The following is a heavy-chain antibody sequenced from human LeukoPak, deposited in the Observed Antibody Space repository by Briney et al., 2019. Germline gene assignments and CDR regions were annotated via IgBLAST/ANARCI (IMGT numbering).Heavy chain of an antibody. CDR2: IYYSGST. J-gene: IGHJ4*02. CDR1: GGSISSYY. Sequence: PSETLSLTCTVSGGSISSYYWSWIRQPPGKGPEWIGYIYYSGSTYYNPSLKSRVTISVDTSKNQFSLKLSSVTAADTAVYYCARGSPTHYYDSSGYYGDDYWGQGTLVTVSS. D-gene: IGHD3-22*01. V-gene: IGHV4-59*08. CDR3: ARGSPTHYYDSSGYYGDDY.